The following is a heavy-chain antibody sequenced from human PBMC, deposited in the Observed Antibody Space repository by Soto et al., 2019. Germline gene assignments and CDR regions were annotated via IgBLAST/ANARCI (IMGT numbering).Heavy chain of an antibody. Sequence: QITLKESGPTLVKPTQTLTLTCTFSGFSLSTIGVGVGWIRQPPGKALEWLALIYWDDDKRYSPSLKSRLTVTKDTSKNQVVLTMTNMDPVDTATYYCVQSRCGGDCLQSYSSHSYYGLDVWGKGTTVTVSS. CDR3: VQSRCGGDCLQSYSSHSYYGLDV. J-gene: IGHJ6*04. CDR2: IYWDDDK. CDR1: GFSLSTIGVG. D-gene: IGHD2-21*02. V-gene: IGHV2-5*02.